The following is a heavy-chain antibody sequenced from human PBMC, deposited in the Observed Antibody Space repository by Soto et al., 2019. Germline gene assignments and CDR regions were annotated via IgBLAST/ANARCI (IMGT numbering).Heavy chain of an antibody. V-gene: IGHV3-33*01. D-gene: IGHD3-22*01. CDR1: GFSFSNYG. Sequence: LRLSCVASGFSFSNYGIHWVRQAPGKGLEWVGVIWFDGNNKFYGDSVKGRFAISRDNFKDTVYLQMNSLKTEDTAVYYCVRTTYFSDSSGYTRCFDYWGQGTLVTVSS. CDR2: IWFDGNNK. J-gene: IGHJ4*02. CDR3: VRTTYFSDSSGYTRCFDY.